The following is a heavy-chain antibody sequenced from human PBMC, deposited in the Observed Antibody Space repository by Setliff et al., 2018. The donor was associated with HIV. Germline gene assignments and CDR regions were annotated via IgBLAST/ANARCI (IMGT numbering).Heavy chain of an antibody. D-gene: IGHD3-22*01. V-gene: IGHV4-59*01. Sequence: SETLSLTCSASGGSISGYYWNWVRQPPGKGLEWMGYIYYSGSTDYNPALKRRVTISLDTSKNQFSLKLSSVSAADTAVYYCARGVYYYYDSDAYWYWFDPWGQGTLVTVSS. CDR1: GGSISGYY. J-gene: IGHJ5*02. CDR2: IYYSGST. CDR3: ARGVYYYYDSDAYWYWFDP.